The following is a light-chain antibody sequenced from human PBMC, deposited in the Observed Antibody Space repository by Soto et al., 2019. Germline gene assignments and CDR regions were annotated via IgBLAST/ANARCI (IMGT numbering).Light chain of an antibody. Sequence: DIQMTQSRSTLSASERCRVTMTWRASQSTRSWLAWYQQRPGTAPQLLIYKMSASERVVPSRGRSRGAGTEVTLTISSLQPEDFETYYCQQYQRSPWTVGQGTKVDI. CDR3: QQYQRSPWT. CDR1: QSTRSW. CDR2: KMS. J-gene: IGKJ1*01. V-gene: IGKV1-5*03.